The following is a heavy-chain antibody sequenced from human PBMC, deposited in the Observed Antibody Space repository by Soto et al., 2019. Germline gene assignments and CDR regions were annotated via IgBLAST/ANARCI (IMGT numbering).Heavy chain of an antibody. J-gene: IGHJ6*02. D-gene: IGHD6-13*01. CDR2: IWYDGSNK. V-gene: IGHV3-33*01. CDR1: GFTLSSYG. CDR3: ARDNSSSWTKTYYYDYGMDV. Sequence: QVQLVESGGGVVQPGRSLRLSCAASGFTLSSYGMHWVRQAPGKGLEWVAVIWYDGSNKYYADSVKGRFTISRDNSKNTLYLQMNSLRAEDTAVYYCARDNSSSWTKTYYYDYGMDVWGQGTTVTVSS.